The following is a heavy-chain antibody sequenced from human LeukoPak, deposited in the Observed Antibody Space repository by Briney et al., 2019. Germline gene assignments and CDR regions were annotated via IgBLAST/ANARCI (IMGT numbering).Heavy chain of an antibody. J-gene: IGHJ4*02. CDR1: GGSFSGYY. V-gene: IGHV4-34*01. Sequence: SETLSLTCAVYGGSFSGYYWSWIRQPPGKGLEWIGEINHSGSTNYDPSLKSRVTISVDTSKNQFSLKLSSVTAADTAVYYCATENYDFWSGYYLSLWGQGTLVTVSS. CDR3: ATENYDFWSGYYLSL. CDR2: INHSGST. D-gene: IGHD3-3*01.